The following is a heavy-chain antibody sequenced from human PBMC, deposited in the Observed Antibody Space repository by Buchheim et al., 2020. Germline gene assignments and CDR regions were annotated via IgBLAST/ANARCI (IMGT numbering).Heavy chain of an antibody. CDR1: GYTFTGYY. CDR3: ARALGYCSSTSCPYSSSWYPGDY. J-gene: IGHJ4*02. D-gene: IGHD2-2*01. Sequence: QVQLVQSGAEVKKPGASVKVSCKASGYTFTGYYMHWVRQAPGQGLEWMGWINPNSGGTNYAQKFQGRVTMTRDTSISTAYMELSRLRSDDTAVYYCARALGYCSSTSCPYSSSWYPGDYWGQGTL. CDR2: INPNSGGT. V-gene: IGHV1-2*02.